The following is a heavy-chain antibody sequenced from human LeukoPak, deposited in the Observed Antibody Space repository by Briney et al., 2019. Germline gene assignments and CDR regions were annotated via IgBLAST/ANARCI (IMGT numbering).Heavy chain of an antibody. J-gene: IGHJ6*02. V-gene: IGHV4-39*01. CDR1: GGSISGSSYY. Sequence: SETLSLTCTVSGGSISGSSYYWGWIRQPPGKGLEWIGSIYYSGSTYYKPSLKSRVTVSVDTSKNQFSLKLKSMTATDTAVYYCARAPSTLRRGMDVWGQGTTVTVSS. CDR2: IYYSGST. CDR3: ARAPSTLRRGMDV.